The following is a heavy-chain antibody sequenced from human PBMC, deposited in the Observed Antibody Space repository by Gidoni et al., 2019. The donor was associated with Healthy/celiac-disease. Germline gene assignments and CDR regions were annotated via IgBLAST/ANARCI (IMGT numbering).Heavy chain of an antibody. CDR3: AKDKDYGVLHYGMDV. J-gene: IGHJ6*02. CDR2: ISWNSGSI. Sequence: EVQMVESGGGLVQPGRSLRLSCEASGFTFEDYAMHWVRQAPGKGLEWVSGISWNSGSIGYADSVKGRFTISRDNAKNSLYLQMNSLRAEDTALYYCAKDKDYGVLHYGMDVWGQGTTVTVSS. CDR1: GFTFEDYA. V-gene: IGHV3-9*01. D-gene: IGHD4-17*01.